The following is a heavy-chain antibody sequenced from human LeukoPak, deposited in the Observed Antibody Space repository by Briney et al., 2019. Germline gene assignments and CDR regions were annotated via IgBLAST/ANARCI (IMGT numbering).Heavy chain of an antibody. D-gene: IGHD5-24*01. CDR2: IYGGGNI. Sequence: GGSLRLSCAASGFTVSSNYMNWVRQAPAKGLEWVSVIYGGGNIYYADSVKGRFTISRDNSKNTLYLQMNSLRAEDTAVYYCARGAGYNYPYYFDYWGQGTLVTVSS. CDR3: ARGAGYNYPYYFDY. J-gene: IGHJ4*02. V-gene: IGHV3-53*01. CDR1: GFTVSSNY.